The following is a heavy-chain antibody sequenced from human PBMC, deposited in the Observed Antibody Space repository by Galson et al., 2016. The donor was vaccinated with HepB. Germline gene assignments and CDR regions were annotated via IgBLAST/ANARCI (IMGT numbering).Heavy chain of an antibody. Sequence: SVKVSCKASGYTFTNFPIHWVRQAPGQRLEWMGWINGGNGNTEYSRKFQGRVTITRDTSASTAYMELISLRSEDSAVYYCARGPSRDSCSGSTCDEGNYYYYGMDVWGQGTTVTVSS. D-gene: IGHD2-2*01. CDR2: INGGNGNT. J-gene: IGHJ6*02. CDR1: GYTFTNFP. CDR3: ARGPSRDSCSGSTCDEGNYYYYGMDV. V-gene: IGHV1-3*01.